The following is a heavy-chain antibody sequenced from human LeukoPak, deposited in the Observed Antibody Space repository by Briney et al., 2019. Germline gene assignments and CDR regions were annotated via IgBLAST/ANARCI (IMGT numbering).Heavy chain of an antibody. CDR3: ARGGRDSGSYNYIDY. CDR1: GFTFSKDD. D-gene: IGHD1-26*01. J-gene: IGHJ4*02. CDR2: IGVTGDT. V-gene: IGHV3-13*01. Sequence: GGSLRLSCAASGFTFSKDDFHWVRQAPGKGLEWVAAIGVTGDTYYADSVKGRFTISRDNSKNTLYLQMSSLRDDDTAVYHCARGGRDSGSYNYIDYWGQGTLVTVSS.